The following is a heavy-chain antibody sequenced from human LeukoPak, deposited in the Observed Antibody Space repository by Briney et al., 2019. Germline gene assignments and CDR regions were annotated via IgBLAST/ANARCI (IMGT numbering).Heavy chain of an antibody. Sequence: PSETLSLTCTVSGGSISSYYWSWIRQPAGKGLEWTGRIYTSGSTNYNPSLKSRVTISVDKSKNQFSLKLSSVTAADTAVYYCARGPYCSGGSCYGYNWFDPWGQGTLVTVSS. V-gene: IGHV4-4*07. CDR2: IYTSGST. D-gene: IGHD2-15*01. CDR1: GGSISSYY. J-gene: IGHJ5*02. CDR3: ARGPYCSGGSCYGYNWFDP.